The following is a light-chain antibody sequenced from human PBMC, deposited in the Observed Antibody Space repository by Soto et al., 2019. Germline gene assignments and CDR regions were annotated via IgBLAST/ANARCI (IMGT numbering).Light chain of an antibody. Sequence: QSVLTQPPSVSGAPGQRVTISCTGSSSNIGAGYDVHWYQQFPGTAPKLLIYGNSNRPSGVPDRFSGSKSVTSASLAITGLQAEDESDYYCQSYDSSLSGVVFGGGTKLTFL. CDR1: SSNIGAGYD. CDR2: GNS. CDR3: QSYDSSLSGVV. J-gene: IGLJ2*01. V-gene: IGLV1-40*01.